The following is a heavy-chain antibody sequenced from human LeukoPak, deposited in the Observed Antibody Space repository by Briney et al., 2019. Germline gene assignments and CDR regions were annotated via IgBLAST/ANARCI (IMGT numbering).Heavy chain of an antibody. Sequence: GGSLRLSCAASGFTVSSNYMSWVRQAPGKGLEWVSVIYSGGSTYYADSVKGRFTISRDNSKNTLYLQMNSLRAEDTAVYYCAKDLRNPMVRGWYHGDWGQGTLVTVSS. CDR2: IYSGGST. CDR3: AKDLRNPMVRGWYHGD. J-gene: IGHJ4*02. D-gene: IGHD3-10*01. CDR1: GFTVSSNY. V-gene: IGHV3-53*01.